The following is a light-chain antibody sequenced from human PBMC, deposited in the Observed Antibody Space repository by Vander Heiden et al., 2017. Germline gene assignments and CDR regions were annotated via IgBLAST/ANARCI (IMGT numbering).Light chain of an antibody. CDR1: SSDVGGYNY. J-gene: IGLJ2*01. CDR2: EVS. Sequence: QSPLTQPASVSASPGQSITISCTGTSSDVGGYNYVSWYQQHPGKAPKLMIYEVSNRPSGVSNRFSGSKSGNTASLTISGLQAEDEADYYCSSYTSSSTVVFGGGTKLTVL. CDR3: SSYTSSSTVV. V-gene: IGLV2-14*01.